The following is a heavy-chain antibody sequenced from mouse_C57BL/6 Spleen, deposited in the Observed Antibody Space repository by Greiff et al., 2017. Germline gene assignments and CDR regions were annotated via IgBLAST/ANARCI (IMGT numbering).Heavy chain of an antibody. Sequence: VQLQQSGPELVKPGASVKISCKASGYTFTDYYMNWVKQSHGKSLEWIGDINPNNGGTSYNQKFKGKATLTVDKSSSTAYMELRSLTSEDSAVYYCARWNYGNFYAMDYWGQGTSVTVSS. V-gene: IGHV1-26*01. D-gene: IGHD2-1*01. CDR3: ARWNYGNFYAMDY. CDR1: GYTFTDYY. J-gene: IGHJ4*01. CDR2: INPNNGGT.